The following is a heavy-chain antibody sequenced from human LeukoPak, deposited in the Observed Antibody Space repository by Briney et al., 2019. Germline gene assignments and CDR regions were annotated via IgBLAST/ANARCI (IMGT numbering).Heavy chain of an antibody. CDR2: ISGSGGST. J-gene: IGHJ4*02. CDR1: GFXFSSYA. CDR3: AKEKILFPFDY. Sequence: GGSLRLSCAASGFXFSSYAISWVRQAPGKGLEWVSAISGSGGSTYYADSVKGRFTISRDNSKNTLYLQMNSLGAEDTAVYYCAKEKILFPFDYWGQGTLVTVSS. V-gene: IGHV3-23*01.